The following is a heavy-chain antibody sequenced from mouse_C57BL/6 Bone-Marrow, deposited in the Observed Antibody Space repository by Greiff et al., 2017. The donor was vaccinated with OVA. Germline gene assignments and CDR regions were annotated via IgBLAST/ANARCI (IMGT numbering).Heavy chain of an antibody. CDR1: GFSLTSYG. D-gene: IGHD2-2*01. CDR2: IWSGGST. Sequence: QVQLQQSGPGLVQPSQSLSITCTVSGFSLTSYGVHWVRQSPGKGLEWLGVIWSGGSTDYNAAFISRLSISKDNSKSQVFFKMNSLQADDTAIYYCASHGCYYAMDYWGQGTSVTVSS. V-gene: IGHV2-2*01. CDR3: ASHGCYYAMDY. J-gene: IGHJ4*01.